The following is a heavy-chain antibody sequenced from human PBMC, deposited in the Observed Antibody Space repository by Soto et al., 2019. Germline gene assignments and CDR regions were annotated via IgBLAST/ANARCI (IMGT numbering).Heavy chain of an antibody. CDR2: MYSGGGT. Sequence: GLLRLSWVVSGFTVVNHYMPWVRQAPGKGLEWVSNMYSGGGTYYTDSVKGRFTISRDSSTNTLYLQMDNVRAEDTAVYYCARDPGVNWAWGKGTTVTGSS. CDR1: GFTVVNHY. J-gene: IGHJ6*04. CDR3: ARDPGVNWA. V-gene: IGHV3-66*01. D-gene: IGHD2-8*01.